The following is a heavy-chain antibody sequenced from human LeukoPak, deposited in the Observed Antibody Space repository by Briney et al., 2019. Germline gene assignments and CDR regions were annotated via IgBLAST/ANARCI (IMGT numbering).Heavy chain of an antibody. D-gene: IGHD1-14*01. V-gene: IGHV1/OR15-3*02. CDR1: GFTFSDYY. CDR2: INAGNGNT. J-gene: IGHJ4*02. CDR3: ARYIRARYFDY. Sequence: PGGSLRLSCAASGFTFSDYYMSWIRQAPGQRLEWMGWINAGNGNTKYSQKFQGRVTITRDTSASTAYMELSSLRSEDTAVYYCARYIRARYFDYWGQGTLVTVSS.